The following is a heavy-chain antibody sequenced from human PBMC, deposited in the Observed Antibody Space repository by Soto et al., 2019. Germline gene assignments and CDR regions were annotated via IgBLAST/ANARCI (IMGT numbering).Heavy chain of an antibody. V-gene: IGHV4-31*03. CDR2: IYYSGST. CDR3: AREEGGGYDHRWFDP. D-gene: IGHD5-12*01. Sequence: QVQLQESGPGLVKPSQTLSLTCTVSGGSISSDGYYWSWIRQHPGKGLEWIGYIYYSGSTYYNPSLKSRVTISVDTSKNQFSLKLSSVTAADTAVYYCAREEGGGYDHRWFDPWGQGTLVTVSS. J-gene: IGHJ5*02. CDR1: GGSISSDGYY.